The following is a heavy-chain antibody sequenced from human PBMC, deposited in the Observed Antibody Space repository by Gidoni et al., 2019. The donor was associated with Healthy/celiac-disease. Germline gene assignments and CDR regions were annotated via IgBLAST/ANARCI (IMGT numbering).Heavy chain of an antibody. J-gene: IGHJ4*02. V-gene: IGHV4-61*02. D-gene: IGHD6-13*01. Sequence: QVQLQESGPGLVKPSQTLSLTCTVSGVSISRGSYYWSWIRQPAGKGLEWMGGIYTSESTSYNPSLKRRVTISIDTSKNQFSLKLSSVTAADTAVYYCARALSGSSPHFDYWGQGTLVTVSS. CDR1: GVSISRGSYY. CDR2: IYTSEST. CDR3: ARALSGSSPHFDY.